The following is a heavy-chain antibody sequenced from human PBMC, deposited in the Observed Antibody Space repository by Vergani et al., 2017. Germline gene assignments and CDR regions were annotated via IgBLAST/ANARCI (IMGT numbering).Heavy chain of an antibody. CDR2: ISGSGGST. D-gene: IGHD3-22*01. J-gene: IGHJ3*02. CDR1: GFTFSSYA. Sequence: EVQLLESGGGLVQPGGSLRLSCAASGFTFSSYAMSWVRQAPGKGLEWVSAISGSGGSTYYADSVKGRFTISRDNSKNTLYLQMNSLRAEDTAVYYCAKDRPYYYDSSGYYVDAFDIWGQGTMGTVSS. CDR3: AKDRPYYYDSSGYYVDAFDI. V-gene: IGHV3-23*01.